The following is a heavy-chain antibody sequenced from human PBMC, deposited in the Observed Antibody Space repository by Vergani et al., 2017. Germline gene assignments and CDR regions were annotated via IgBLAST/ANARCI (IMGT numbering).Heavy chain of an antibody. CDR3: ARDGMSHAEIDPKNAFHV. CDR2: IDRTGRT. V-gene: IGHV4-38-2*02. J-gene: IGHJ3*01. D-gene: IGHD1-14*01. Sequence: QVQLQESGPRLVKPSETLSLICSVSGYSISSGYFWGLIRQSPGKGLEWLGTIDRTGRTHLSPSLKSRLTISVDTTKNQFSLRLTSATAADTAVYFCARDGMSHAEIDPKNAFHVWGQGTRVSV. CDR1: GYSISSGYF.